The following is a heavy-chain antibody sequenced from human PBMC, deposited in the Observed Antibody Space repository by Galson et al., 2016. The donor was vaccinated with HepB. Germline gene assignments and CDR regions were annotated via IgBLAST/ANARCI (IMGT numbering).Heavy chain of an antibody. CDR1: GYTFTRHA. D-gene: IGHD3-10*01. Sequence: SVKVSCKASGYTFTRHAIHWVRQAPGQGLEWMGWINGGDGSTKYSQKFQGRVIITRDTSAATAYLDLSSLRSEDTAVYYCARVHDNGYYGLEYWGQGTLVTVSS. CDR2: INGGDGST. CDR3: ARVHDNGYYGLEY. J-gene: IGHJ4*02. V-gene: IGHV1-3*01.